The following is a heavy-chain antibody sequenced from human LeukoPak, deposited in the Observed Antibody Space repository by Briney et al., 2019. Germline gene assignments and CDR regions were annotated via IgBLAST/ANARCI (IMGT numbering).Heavy chain of an antibody. D-gene: IGHD3-22*01. CDR2: ISTGNGYT. CDR3: AAVPADREDSSGYYFFDY. J-gene: IGHJ4*02. V-gene: IGHV1-3*04. CDR1: GYTFTTHA. Sequence: GASVKVSCKASGYTFTTHAMHWVRQAPGQRLEWMGWISTGNGYTEYSQKFQGRVTMTEDTSTDTAYMELSSLRSEDTAVYYCAAVPADREDSSGYYFFDYWGQGTLVTVSS.